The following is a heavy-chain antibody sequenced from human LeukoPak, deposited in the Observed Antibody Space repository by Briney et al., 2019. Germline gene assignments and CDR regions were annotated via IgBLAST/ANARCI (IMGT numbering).Heavy chain of an antibody. D-gene: IGHD4-11*01. CDR1: GFTFSNYA. CDR3: ASYSIGMDAFDI. V-gene: IGHV3-21*01. CDR2: IRSSSRYI. Sequence: GGSLRLSCAASGFTFSNYALNWVRQAPGKGLEWVSCIRSSSRYIYYADSVKGRFTISRDNAKNSLYLQMNSLRAEDTAVYYCASYSIGMDAFDIWGQGTMVTVSS. J-gene: IGHJ3*02.